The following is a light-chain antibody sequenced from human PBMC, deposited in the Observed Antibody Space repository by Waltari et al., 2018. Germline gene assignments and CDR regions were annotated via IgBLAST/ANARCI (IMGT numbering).Light chain of an antibody. Sequence: QPVLTQAPSASVTPGQRVTISCSGTISNIGPNPVSWYQQFPGTAPKLLIYNDDRRPSGVPDRFSGSKSGTSASLAISGLQSADVATYFCAAWDDTLNGPVFGGGTKLTVL. V-gene: IGLV1-44*01. CDR1: ISNIGPNP. CDR3: AAWDDTLNGPV. J-gene: IGLJ3*02. CDR2: NDD.